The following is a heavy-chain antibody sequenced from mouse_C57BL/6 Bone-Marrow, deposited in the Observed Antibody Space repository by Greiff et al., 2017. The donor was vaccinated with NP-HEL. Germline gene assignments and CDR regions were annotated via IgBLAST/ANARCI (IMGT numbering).Heavy chain of an antibody. J-gene: IGHJ1*03. Sequence: VQLQQSGPVLVKPGASVKMSCKASGYTFTDYYMNWVKQSHGKSLEWIGVINPYNGGTSYNQKFKGKATLTVDKSSSTAYMELNSLTSEDSAVYYCASTTVVYWYFDGWGTGTTVTVSS. CDR3: ASTTVVYWYFDG. V-gene: IGHV1-19*01. CDR2: INPYNGGT. CDR1: GYTFTDYY. D-gene: IGHD1-1*01.